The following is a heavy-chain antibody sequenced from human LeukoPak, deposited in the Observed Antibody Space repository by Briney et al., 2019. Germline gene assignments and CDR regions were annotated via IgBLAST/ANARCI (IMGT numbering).Heavy chain of an antibody. Sequence: GGSLRLSCAASIFTFSSYAMHWVRQAPGKGLEWVSSISGSGDSTDYADSLKGRFTISRDNSKNTLYLQMNSLRAEDTAVYYCASGYYGSGSYPDDYWGQGTLVTVSS. D-gene: IGHD3-10*01. J-gene: IGHJ4*02. CDR1: IFTFSSYA. CDR2: ISGSGDST. CDR3: ASGYYGSGSYPDDY. V-gene: IGHV3-23*01.